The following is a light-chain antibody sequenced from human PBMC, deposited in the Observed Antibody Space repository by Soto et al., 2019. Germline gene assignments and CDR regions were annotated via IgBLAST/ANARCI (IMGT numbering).Light chain of an antibody. CDR2: GHN. CDR1: YSNIGAGYE. Sequence: QSVLTQPPSVSGAPGQRVTISCTGSYSNIGAGYEVHWYQQIPGTAPKLLISGHNNRPSGVPDRFFGSKSGTSASLTIIGLQAADEADYYCQSYDSSLSGSGVFGGGTKVTVL. V-gene: IGLV1-40*01. CDR3: QSYDSSLSGSGV. J-gene: IGLJ3*02.